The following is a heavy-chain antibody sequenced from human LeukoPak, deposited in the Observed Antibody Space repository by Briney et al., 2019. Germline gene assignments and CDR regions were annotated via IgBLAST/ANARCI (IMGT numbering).Heavy chain of an antibody. CDR3: AREGDYGSYYYGMDV. CDR1: GYTFTSYA. CDR2: IKAGNGNT. J-gene: IGHJ6*04. Sequence: ASVKISCKASGYTFTSYAIDWVRQAPGQRLEWMGWIKAGNGNTKYSQKFQGRVTITRDTSASTAYMELSSLRSEDTAVYYGAREGDYGSYYYGMDVWGKGTTVTVSS. V-gene: IGHV1-3*01. D-gene: IGHD4/OR15-4a*01.